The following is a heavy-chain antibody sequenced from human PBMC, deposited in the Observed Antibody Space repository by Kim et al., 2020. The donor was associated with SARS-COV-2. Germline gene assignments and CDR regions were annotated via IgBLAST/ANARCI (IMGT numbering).Heavy chain of an antibody. CDR3: ARGRIQLWALRVCDY. J-gene: IGHJ4*02. CDR2: SKQ. V-gene: IGHV3-30-3*01. D-gene: IGHD5-18*01. Sequence: SKQDYPDDVKVRFTISRDDSENTPYQQMNSRGAEDTAVYYCARGRIQLWALRVCDYWGQGTLVTVSS.